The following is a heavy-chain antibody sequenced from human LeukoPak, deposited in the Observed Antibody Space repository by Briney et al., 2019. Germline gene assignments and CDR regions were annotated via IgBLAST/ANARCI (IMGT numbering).Heavy chain of an antibody. J-gene: IGHJ4*02. CDR2: IYSGGST. V-gene: IGHV3-53*01. CDR3: ANALTTGWVSYFDY. D-gene: IGHD1-1*01. Sequence: GGSLRLSCAASGLTVSGNFMSWVRQAPGKGPEWVSVIYSGGSTYYADSVKGRFTISRDNSKNTLYLQMNSLRAEDTAVYYCANALTTGWVSYFDYWGQGTLVTVSS. CDR1: GLTVSGNF.